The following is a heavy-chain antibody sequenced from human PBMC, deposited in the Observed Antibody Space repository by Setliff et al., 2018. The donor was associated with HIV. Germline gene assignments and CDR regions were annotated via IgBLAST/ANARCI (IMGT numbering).Heavy chain of an antibody. J-gene: IGHJ4*02. D-gene: IGHD6-19*01. CDR2: IKRKFEGETT. CDR3: LGWFI. V-gene: IGHV3-15*01. Sequence: PGGSLRLSCAASEFSLSDVWMMWVRQAPGKGLEWIGRIKRKFEGETTDYAAPVKGRFIISRDDSKNTVYLQMNSLQTEDTAVYYCLGWFIRGQGTLVTVSS. CDR1: EFSLSDVW.